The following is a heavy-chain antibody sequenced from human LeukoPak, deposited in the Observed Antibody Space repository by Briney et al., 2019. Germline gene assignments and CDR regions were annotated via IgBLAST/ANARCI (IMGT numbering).Heavy chain of an antibody. V-gene: IGHV3-33*01. J-gene: IGHJ4*02. Sequence: GGSLRLSCAASGFTFSTYGMHWVRQAPGKGLEWVAIIWYDGSNKYFVDSVKGRFTISRDNSKNTLYLQMNSLRAEDTAVYYCARDKSGTYLGYFDYWGQGTLVTVSS. CDR1: GFTFSTYG. CDR3: ARDKSGTYLGYFDY. CDR2: IWYDGSNK. D-gene: IGHD1-26*01.